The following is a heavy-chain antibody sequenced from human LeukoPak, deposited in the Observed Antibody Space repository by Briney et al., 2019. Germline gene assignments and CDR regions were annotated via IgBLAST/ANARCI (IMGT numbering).Heavy chain of an antibody. J-gene: IGHJ4*02. CDR3: ARAIQSDLLKGYFDY. CDR1: GLTVRSNY. CDR2: IYSGGSA. D-gene: IGHD2-15*01. Sequence: GGSLRLSCAASGLTVRSNYMSWVRQAPGKGLEWVSIIYSGGSAYYAASLKGRFTISRDNSKNTLYLQMNSLRPEHSAVYYCARAIQSDLLKGYFDYWGRGTLVTVSS. V-gene: IGHV3-53*01.